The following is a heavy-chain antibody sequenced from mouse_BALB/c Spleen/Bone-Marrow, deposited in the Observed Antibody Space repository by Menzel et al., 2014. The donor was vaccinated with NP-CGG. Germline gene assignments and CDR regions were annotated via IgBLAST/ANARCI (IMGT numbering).Heavy chain of an antibody. V-gene: IGHV7-3*02. Sequence: EVMLVESGGGLVQPGGSLRLSCATSGFTFXDYYMNWVRQPPGKALEWLGFIRNKANGYTTEYSASVKSRFTISRDNSQNILYLQMNTLRADDGATYYCARDKGRVFFDYWGQGTTLTVSS. CDR2: IRNKANGYTT. CDR3: ARDKGRVFFDY. J-gene: IGHJ2*01. CDR1: GFTFXDYY.